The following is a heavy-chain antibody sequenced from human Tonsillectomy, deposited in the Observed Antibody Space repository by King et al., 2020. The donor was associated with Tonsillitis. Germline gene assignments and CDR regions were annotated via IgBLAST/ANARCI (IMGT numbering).Heavy chain of an antibody. CDR1: GGSMSNYY. D-gene: IGHD6-6*01. V-gene: IGHV4-59*08. Sequence: VQLQESGPGLAKPSETLSLTCTVSGGSMSNYYWTWILQPPGKGLEWIGFVYYTWNTKYNPALNSPVTTSLDTSKNQFSLKLSSVTAANTAVYYCARRVAVRPRYYFDYWGQGNLVTVSS. CDR3: ARRVAVRPRYYFDY. J-gene: IGHJ4*02. CDR2: VYYTWNT.